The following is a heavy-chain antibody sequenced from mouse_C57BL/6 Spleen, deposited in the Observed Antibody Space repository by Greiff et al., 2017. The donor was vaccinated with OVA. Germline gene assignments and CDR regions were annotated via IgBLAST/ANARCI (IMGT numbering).Heavy chain of an antibody. V-gene: IGHV1-55*01. D-gene: IGHD2-2*01. Sequence: QVQLQQSGAELVKPGASVKMSCKASGYTFTSYWITWVKQRPGQGLEWIGDIYPGSGSTNYNEKFKSKATLTVDTSSSTAYMQLSSLTSEDSAVYYCARKGVTTLYFDYWGQGTTLTVSS. CDR1: GYTFTSYW. J-gene: IGHJ2*01. CDR2: IYPGSGST. CDR3: ARKGVTTLYFDY.